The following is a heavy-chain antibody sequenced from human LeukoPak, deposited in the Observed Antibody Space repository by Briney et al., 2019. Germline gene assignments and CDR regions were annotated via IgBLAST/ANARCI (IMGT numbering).Heavy chain of an antibody. CDR2: IIPIFGTA. Sequence: SVKVSCKASGGTFSSYAISWVRQAPGQGLEWMGGIIPIFGTANYAQKFQGRVTITADESTSTAYMELSSLRSEGTAVYYCASSYCSSTSCYALFDYWGQGTLVTVSS. V-gene: IGHV1-69*13. J-gene: IGHJ4*02. D-gene: IGHD2-2*01. CDR3: ASSYCSSTSCYALFDY. CDR1: GGTFSSYA.